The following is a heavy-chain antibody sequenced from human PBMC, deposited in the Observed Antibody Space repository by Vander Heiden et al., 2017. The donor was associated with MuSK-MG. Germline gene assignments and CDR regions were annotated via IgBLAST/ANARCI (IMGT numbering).Heavy chain of an antibody. CDR3: ARARSSASLQDNRGPFDH. Sequence: QVHLAQSGAEVREPGASVKVSCMPSGYTFSGYYIHWGRQAPGQGFEWMGWINPLFGATDHAQKFQGRVTMTRDTSIRTAYMDLSGLRSDDTAVYYCARARSSASLQDNRGPFDHWGQGTLVTVSS. D-gene: IGHD2-15*01. CDR2: INPLFGAT. V-gene: IGHV1-2*02. CDR1: GYTFSGYY. J-gene: IGHJ4*02.